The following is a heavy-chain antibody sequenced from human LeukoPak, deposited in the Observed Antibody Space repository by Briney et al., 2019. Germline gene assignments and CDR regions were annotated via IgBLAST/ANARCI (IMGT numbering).Heavy chain of an antibody. CDR3: ARERGYSYSYMDV. CDR2: IIAYNGNT. CDR1: GYSFTSYG. D-gene: IGHD5-18*01. Sequence: ASVKVSSKASGYSFTSYGSSWVRAAPGQGVGWMGWIIAYNGNTNYAQKLQGRVTMTTDTSTSTAYMELRSLRSDDTAVYYCARERGYSYSYMDVWGKGTTVTVSS. V-gene: IGHV1-18*01. J-gene: IGHJ6*03.